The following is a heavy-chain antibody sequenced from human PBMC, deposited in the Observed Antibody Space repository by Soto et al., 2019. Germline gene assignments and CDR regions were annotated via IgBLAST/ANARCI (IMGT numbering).Heavy chain of an antibody. V-gene: IGHV2-70*01. Sequence: SGPTLVNPTQTLTLTCTFSGFSLSTSGMCVSWIRQPPGKALEWLALIDWDDDKYYSTSLKTRLTISKDTSKNQVVLTMTNMDPVDTATYYCARIPAHSSSWKEPEALYYYYYGMDVWGQGTTVTVSS. D-gene: IGHD6-13*01. J-gene: IGHJ6*02. CDR3: ARIPAHSSSWKEPEALYYYYYGMDV. CDR1: GFSLSTSGMC. CDR2: IDWDDDK.